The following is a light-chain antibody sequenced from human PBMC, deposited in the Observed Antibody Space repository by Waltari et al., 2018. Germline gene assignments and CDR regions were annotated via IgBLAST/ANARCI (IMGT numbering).Light chain of an antibody. J-gene: IGLJ3*02. CDR2: GNN. V-gene: IGLV1-47*01. CDR3: AAWDDSLSAGV. CDR1: SSNIGSNY. Sequence: QSVLTQPPSASETPGQRVTISCSGSSSNIGSNYVFWYQPLPGTAPKPLIYGNNRRPSGVPDRFSGSRSGTSASLAISGLRSEDEADYYCAAWDDSLSAGVFGGGTKLTVL.